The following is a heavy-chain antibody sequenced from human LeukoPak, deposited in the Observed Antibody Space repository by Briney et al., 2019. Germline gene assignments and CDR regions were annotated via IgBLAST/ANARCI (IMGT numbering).Heavy chain of an antibody. Sequence: GGSLRLSCAASGFTVSSNYMSWVRQAPGKGLEWVSIIYSGGSTYYADSVEGRFTISRDNSKNTLYLQMNSLSAEDTVVYYCARDLRYSGAFDIWGQGTMVTVSS. V-gene: IGHV3-66*02. CDR2: IYSGGST. CDR3: ARDLRYSGAFDI. CDR1: GFTVSSNY. D-gene: IGHD4-17*01. J-gene: IGHJ3*02.